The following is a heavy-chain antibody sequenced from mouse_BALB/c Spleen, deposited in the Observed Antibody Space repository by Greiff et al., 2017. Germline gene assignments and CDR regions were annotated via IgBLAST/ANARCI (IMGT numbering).Heavy chain of an antibody. CDR2: INPSTGYT. CDR1: GYTFTSYW. Sequence: QVQLQQSGAELAKPGASVKMSCKASGYTFTSYWMHWVKQRPGQGLEWIGYINPSTGYTEYNQKFKDKATLTADKSSSTAYMQLSSLTSEDSAVYDCERARQIYDWYFDVWGEGTTVTVSS. CDR3: ERARQIYDWYFDV. J-gene: IGHJ1*01. D-gene: IGHD6-1*01. V-gene: IGHV1-7*01.